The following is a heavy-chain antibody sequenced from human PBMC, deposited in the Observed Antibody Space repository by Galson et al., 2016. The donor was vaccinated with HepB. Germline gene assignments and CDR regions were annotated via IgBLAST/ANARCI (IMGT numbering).Heavy chain of an antibody. CDR2: IWYDGSNQ. Sequence: SLRLSCAASGFMFNMFGMHWVRQAPGKGLEWVAVIWYDGSNQYYADSVKGRFTISRDNSKNIVHLKMNSLRGEDTAVYYCVRARGITATVPDYWGQGTLVSVSA. CDR1: GFMFNMFG. CDR3: VRARGITATVPDY. D-gene: IGHD1-20*01. V-gene: IGHV3-33*01. J-gene: IGHJ4*02.